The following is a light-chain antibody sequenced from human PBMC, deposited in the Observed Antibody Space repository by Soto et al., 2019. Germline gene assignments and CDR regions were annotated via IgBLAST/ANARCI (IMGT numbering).Light chain of an antibody. CDR1: QSVRSY. CDR3: QQGSNWPPLT. J-gene: IGKJ4*01. Sequence: EIVLTQSAATLSLSPGERATLSCRASQSVRSYLAWYQQKPGQAPRLLIYDASNRATGIRARFSGSGSGTDFTLTIISLGPEDFAGYYCQQGSNWPPLTFGGGTNVDIK. V-gene: IGKV3-11*01. CDR2: DAS.